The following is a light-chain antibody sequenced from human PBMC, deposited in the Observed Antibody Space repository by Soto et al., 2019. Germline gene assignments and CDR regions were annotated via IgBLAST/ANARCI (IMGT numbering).Light chain of an antibody. J-gene: IGLJ1*01. CDR2: SNN. CDR3: AAWDDSLNGFYG. V-gene: IGLV1-44*01. CDR1: SSNIGSNT. Sequence: QAVGTQPPSASGTPGQRVAISCSGSSSNIGSNTVNWYQQFPEPAPKLLIYSNNQRPSGVPDRFSGSKSGTSASVAISGLQSEDEADYYCAAWDDSLNGFYGFGTGTKLTVL.